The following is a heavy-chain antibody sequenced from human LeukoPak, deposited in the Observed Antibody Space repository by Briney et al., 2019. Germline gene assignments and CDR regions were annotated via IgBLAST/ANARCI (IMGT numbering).Heavy chain of an antibody. CDR1: GFTFSTYS. CDR3: ARDYSGSGYELDY. Sequence: PGGTLRLSCAASGFTFSTYSMNWVREAPGKGLEWVSCMSSSSNHVYTADSLKGRFTISRDNAKTSLSLQMSSLRAEDTAVYYCARDYSGSGYELDYWGQGTLVTVSS. V-gene: IGHV3-21*01. CDR2: MSSSSNHV. J-gene: IGHJ4*02. D-gene: IGHD5-12*01.